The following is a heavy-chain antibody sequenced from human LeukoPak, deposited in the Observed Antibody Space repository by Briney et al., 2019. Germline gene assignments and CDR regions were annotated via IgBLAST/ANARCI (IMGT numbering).Heavy chain of an antibody. CDR3: AVSGYYDSSGYQSFDY. V-gene: IGHV5-51*01. D-gene: IGHD3-22*01. J-gene: IGHJ4*02. CDR1: GYSFNNYW. Sequence: GESLKISCRASGYSFNNYWIGWVRQMPGKGLEWMGIIYPGDSDTRHSPSFQGQVTISADKSISTAYLQWSSLKASDTAMYYCAVSGYYDSSGYQSFDYWGQGTLVTVSS. CDR2: IYPGDSDT.